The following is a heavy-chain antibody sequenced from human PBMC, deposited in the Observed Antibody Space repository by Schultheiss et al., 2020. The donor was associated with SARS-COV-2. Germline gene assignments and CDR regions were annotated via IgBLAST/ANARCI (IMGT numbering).Heavy chain of an antibody. CDR2: IYSGGST. Sequence: GGSLRLSCAASGFTFSSYGMHWVRQAPGKGLEWVSVIYSGGSTYYADSVKGRFTISRDNSKNTLYLQMNSLRAEDTAVYYCATVDYSNDSILAANEEYYFDYWGQGTLVTVSS. D-gene: IGHD4-11*01. CDR1: GFTFSSYG. V-gene: IGHV3-66*01. CDR3: ATVDYSNDSILAANEEYYFDY. J-gene: IGHJ4*02.